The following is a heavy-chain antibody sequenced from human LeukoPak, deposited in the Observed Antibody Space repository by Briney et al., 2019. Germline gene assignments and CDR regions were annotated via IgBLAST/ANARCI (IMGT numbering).Heavy chain of an antibody. J-gene: IGHJ4*02. CDR1: GYTFTSYY. CDR3: ARARPHSSSWYPY. V-gene: IGHV1-2*02. Sequence: GASVTVSCKASGYTFTSYYVHWVRQAPGQGLEWMGWINPNSGGTNYAQKFQGRVTMTRDTSISTAYMELSRLRSDDTAVYYCARARPHSSSWYPYWGQGTLVTVSS. D-gene: IGHD6-13*01. CDR2: INPNSGGT.